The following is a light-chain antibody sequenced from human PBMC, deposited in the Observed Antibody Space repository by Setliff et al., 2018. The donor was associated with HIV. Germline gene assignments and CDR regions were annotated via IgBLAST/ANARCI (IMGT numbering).Light chain of an antibody. CDR3: SSYAITNTLP. Sequence: QSALTQPASVSGSPGQSITISCTGTSSDVGGYNYVSWYQQHPGKAPKLIIYEVTNRPSGVSSRFSGSKSGNTASLTISGLQAEDEADYYCSSYAITNTLPFGTGTKV. V-gene: IGLV2-14*01. J-gene: IGLJ1*01. CDR2: EVT. CDR1: SSDVGGYNY.